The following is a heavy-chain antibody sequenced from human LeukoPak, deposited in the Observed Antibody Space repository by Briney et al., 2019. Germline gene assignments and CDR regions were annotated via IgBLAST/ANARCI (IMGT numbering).Heavy chain of an antibody. V-gene: IGHV4-30-4*01. J-gene: IGHJ6*02. CDR2: IYYSGST. D-gene: IGHD3-10*01. CDR3: ASGSGDYYYGMDV. Sequence: PSQTLSLTRTVSGGSISGGDYYWSWIRQPPGKGLEWIGYIYYSGSTYYNPSLKSRVTISVDTSKNQFSLKLSSVTAADTAVYYCASGSGDYYYGMDVWGQGTTVTVSS. CDR1: GGSISGGDYY.